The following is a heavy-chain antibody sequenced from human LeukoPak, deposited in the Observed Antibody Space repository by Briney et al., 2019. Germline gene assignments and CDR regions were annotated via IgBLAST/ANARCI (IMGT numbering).Heavy chain of an antibody. CDR2: INTSGST. Sequence: PSETLSLTCTVSGGSISNYYWSWIRQPAGKGLEWIGRINTSGSTNYNPSLESRVSLSVGTSNNQFSLKLNSVTAADTAVYFCARSRGTALITRFDYWGQGTLVTVSS. D-gene: IGHD5-18*01. V-gene: IGHV4-4*07. CDR1: GGSISNYY. J-gene: IGHJ4*02. CDR3: ARSRGTALITRFDY.